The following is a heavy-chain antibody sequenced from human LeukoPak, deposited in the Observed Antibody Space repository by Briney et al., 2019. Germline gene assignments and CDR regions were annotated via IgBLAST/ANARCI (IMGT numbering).Heavy chain of an antibody. CDR3: AXASAMIVVVSKHFDY. V-gene: IGHV3-23*01. CDR2: ISGSGGST. D-gene: IGHD3-22*01. Sequence: GSLXLXRAASGFTFSSYAMSWVRQAPGKGLEWVSAISGSGGSTYYADSVKGRFTMSRDNSKNTLYLKMNSLRDEDTAVYYCAXASAMIVVVSKHFDYWGQGTLVTVSS. CDR1: GFTFSSYA. J-gene: IGHJ4*02.